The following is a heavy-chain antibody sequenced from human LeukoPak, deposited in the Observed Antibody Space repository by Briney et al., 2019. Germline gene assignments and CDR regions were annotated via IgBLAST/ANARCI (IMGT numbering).Heavy chain of an antibody. D-gene: IGHD3-3*01. CDR3: AKGGQDFDFWRFDL. V-gene: IGHV3-23*01. Sequence: GGSLRLSCAASGFTFSDSAVSWVRQSPGEGLEWVSSISDTGGRTYYADSVKGRFTITRDNSRNTVYLQMNQMGAGETASYYCAKGGQDFDFWRFDLWGQGILVTVSS. CDR2: ISDTGGRT. CDR1: GFTFSDSA. J-gene: IGHJ5*02.